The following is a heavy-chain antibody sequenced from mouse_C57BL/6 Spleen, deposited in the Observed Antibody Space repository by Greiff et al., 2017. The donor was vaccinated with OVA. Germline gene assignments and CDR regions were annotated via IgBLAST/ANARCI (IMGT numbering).Heavy chain of an antibody. CDR2: IDPNSGGT. CDR3: ATRGDGYYHYYAMDY. Sequence: QVQLQQPGAELVKPGASVKLSCKASGYTFTSYWMHWVKQRPGRGLEWIGRIDPNSGGTKYNEKFKSKATLTVDKPSSTAYMQLSSLTSEDSAVYYCATRGDGYYHYYAMDYWGQGTSVTVSS. D-gene: IGHD2-3*01. J-gene: IGHJ4*01. CDR1: GYTFTSYW. V-gene: IGHV1-72*01.